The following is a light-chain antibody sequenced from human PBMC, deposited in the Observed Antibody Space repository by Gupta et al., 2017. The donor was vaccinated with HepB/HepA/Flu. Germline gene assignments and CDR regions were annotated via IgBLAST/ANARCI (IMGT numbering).Light chain of an antibody. V-gene: IGLV1-44*01. Sequence: QSVLTQPHSDTGTHGQTVTITCSGSSSNIGRNNVDWYQHVPGTAPKLLIYNSDQRPSGVPDRFSGSKSDTSASLATSGLHSEDEADYYCAAWDDSLKAYVFGSGTKVTVL. CDR3: AAWDDSLKAYV. CDR2: NSD. CDR1: SSNIGRNN. J-gene: IGLJ1*01.